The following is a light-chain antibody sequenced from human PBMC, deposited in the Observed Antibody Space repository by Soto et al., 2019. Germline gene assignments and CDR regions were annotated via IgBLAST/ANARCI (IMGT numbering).Light chain of an antibody. Sequence: EIVLTQSPGTLSLSPGETATLSCRASQSLTSSYLAWYQQRPGQAPSLLIYGVSSRATGIPDRFSGSGSGTDFTLTISGLEPEDFAVYYCQQYGSSGTFGQGTKVDIK. J-gene: IGKJ1*01. CDR3: QQYGSSGT. CDR1: QSLTSSY. V-gene: IGKV3-20*01. CDR2: GVS.